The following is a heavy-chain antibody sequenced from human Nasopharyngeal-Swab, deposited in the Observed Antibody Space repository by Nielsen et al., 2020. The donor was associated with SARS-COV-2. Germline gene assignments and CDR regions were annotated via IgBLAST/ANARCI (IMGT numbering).Heavy chain of an antibody. Sequence: ASVKVSCKASGYTFTSYAMNWVRQAPGQGLEWMGWINTNTGNPTYAQGFTGRFVFSLDTSVSTAYLQISSLKAEDTAAYYCARGPCTNGVCSDFDYWGQGTLVTVSS. CDR1: GYTFTSYA. V-gene: IGHV7-4-1*02. D-gene: IGHD2-8*01. J-gene: IGHJ4*02. CDR3: ARGPCTNGVCSDFDY. CDR2: INTNTGNP.